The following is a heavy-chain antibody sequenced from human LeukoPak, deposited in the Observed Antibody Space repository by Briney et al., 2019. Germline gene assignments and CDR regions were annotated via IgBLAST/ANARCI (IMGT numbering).Heavy chain of an antibody. J-gene: IGHJ6*03. CDR2: IYTSGST. Sequence: KPSETLSLTCTASGGSISSYYWSWIRQPAGKGLEWIGRIYTSGSTNYNPSLKSRVTMSVDTSKNQFSLKLSSVTAADTAVYYCARVGLKYYYDSSGYYHRSYYYYYMDVWGKGTTVTISS. V-gene: IGHV4-4*07. CDR3: ARVGLKYYYDSSGYYHRSYYYYYMDV. D-gene: IGHD3-22*01. CDR1: GGSISSYY.